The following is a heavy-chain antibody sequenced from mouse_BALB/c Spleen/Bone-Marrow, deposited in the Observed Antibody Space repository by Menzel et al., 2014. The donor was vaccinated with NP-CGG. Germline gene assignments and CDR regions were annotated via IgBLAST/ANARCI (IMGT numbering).Heavy chain of an antibody. D-gene: IGHD2-12*01. Sequence: VQLQESRAELVKPGASVKLSCEASGYSFTSYWMHWVKQRPGQGLEWIGEISPSNGRSNYNEKFKSKATLTVDKSSSTAYMQLSGLTSEDSAVYYCTRSELRRGGYALDYWGLGTSVTVSS. J-gene: IGHJ4*01. CDR3: TRSELRRGGYALDY. CDR1: GYSFTSYW. CDR2: ISPSNGRS. V-gene: IGHV1S81*02.